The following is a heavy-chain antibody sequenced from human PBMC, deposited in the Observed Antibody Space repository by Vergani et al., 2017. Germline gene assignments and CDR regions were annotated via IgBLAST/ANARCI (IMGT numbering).Heavy chain of an antibody. CDR1: GGSFSGYY. V-gene: IGHV4-34*01. CDR2: INHSGST. J-gene: IGHJ5*02. CDR3: AREVQGWFDP. Sequence: QVQLQQWGAGLLKPSETLSLTCAVYGGSFSGYYWSWIRQPPGKGLEWIGEINHSGSTNYNPSLKSRVTISVDTSKNQFSLKLSSVTAADTAVYYSAREVQGWFDPWGQGTLVTVSS.